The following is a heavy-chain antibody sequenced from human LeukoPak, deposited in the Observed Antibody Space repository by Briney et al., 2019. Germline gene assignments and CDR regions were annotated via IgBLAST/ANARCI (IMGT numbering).Heavy chain of an antibody. Sequence: GGSLRLSCAASGFTFSSYGMHWVRQAPGKGLGWVAVISYDGSNKYYADSVKGRFTISRDNSKNTLYLQMNSLRAGDTAVYYCAKDLEMATILHYLDYWGQGTLVTVSS. D-gene: IGHD5-24*01. CDR3: AKDLEMATILHYLDY. CDR1: GFTFSSYG. V-gene: IGHV3-30*18. CDR2: ISYDGSNK. J-gene: IGHJ4*02.